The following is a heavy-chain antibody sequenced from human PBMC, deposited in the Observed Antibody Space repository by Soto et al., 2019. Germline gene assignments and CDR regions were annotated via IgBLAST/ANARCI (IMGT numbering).Heavy chain of an antibody. D-gene: IGHD6-13*01. CDR1: GYTFTRYG. V-gene: IGHV1-18*04. CDR2: ISAYNGNT. CDR3: ARALSSSWPYYFDY. Sequence: ASVKVSCKASGYTFTRYGISWVRQAPGQGLEWMGWISAYNGNTNYAQKLQGRVTMTTDTSTSTAYMELRSLRSDDTAVYYCARALSSSWPYYFDYWGQGTLVTVSS. J-gene: IGHJ4*02.